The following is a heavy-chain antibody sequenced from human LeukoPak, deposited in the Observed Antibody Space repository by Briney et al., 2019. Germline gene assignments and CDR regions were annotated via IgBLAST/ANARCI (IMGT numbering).Heavy chain of an antibody. Sequence: TGGSLRLSCAASGFTFSGSAMHWVRQASGKGLEWVGCIRSKANSYATAYAASVKGRFTISRDDSKNTAYLQMNSLKTEDTAVYYCTRHADIVVVPAAAPTDYWGQGTLVTVSS. J-gene: IGHJ4*02. V-gene: IGHV3-73*01. CDR2: IRSKANSYAT. D-gene: IGHD2-2*01. CDR1: GFTFSGSA. CDR3: TRHADIVVVPAAAPTDY.